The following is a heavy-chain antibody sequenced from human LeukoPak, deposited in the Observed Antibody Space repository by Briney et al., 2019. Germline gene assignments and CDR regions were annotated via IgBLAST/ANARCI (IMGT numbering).Heavy chain of an antibody. D-gene: IGHD6-13*01. CDR2: ISGSGGST. Sequence: PGGSLRLSCAASGFTFSSYAMSWVRQAPGKGLEWVSAISGSGGSTYYADSVKGRFTISRDNSKNTLYLQMNSLRAEDTAVYYCAKDPPIAAAGTRYNWFDPWGQGTLVTVSS. CDR1: GFTFSSYA. J-gene: IGHJ5*02. CDR3: AKDPPIAAAGTRYNWFDP. V-gene: IGHV3-23*01.